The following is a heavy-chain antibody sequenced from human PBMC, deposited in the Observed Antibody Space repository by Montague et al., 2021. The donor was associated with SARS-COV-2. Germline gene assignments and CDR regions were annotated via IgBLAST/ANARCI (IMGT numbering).Heavy chain of an antibody. CDR1: GGSFSGHY. D-gene: IGHD3-10*01. V-gene: IGHV4-34*01. Sequence: SETLSLTCAVYGGSFSGHYWNWIRQPPGKGLEWIGEINHSGSTNNNPSLKSRVTMSVDTSKNQFSLKLSSVTAADTAVYYCARGARQGYGFRLGSFDYWDQGTLVTVSS. CDR3: ARGARQGYGFRLGSFDY. CDR2: INHSGST. J-gene: IGHJ4*02.